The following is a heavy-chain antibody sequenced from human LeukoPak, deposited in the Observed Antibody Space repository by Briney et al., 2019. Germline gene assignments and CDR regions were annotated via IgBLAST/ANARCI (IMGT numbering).Heavy chain of an antibody. Sequence: GESLKISCKGSGYSFTSYWIGWVRQMPGKGLEWMGIIYPGDSDTRYSPSFQGQVTISADKSISTAYLQWSSLKASDTAMYYCARGVVVVPAATARWLDPWGQGTLVTVSS. J-gene: IGHJ5*02. V-gene: IGHV5-51*01. CDR2: IYPGDSDT. CDR3: ARGVVVVPAATARWLDP. CDR1: GYSFTSYW. D-gene: IGHD2-2*01.